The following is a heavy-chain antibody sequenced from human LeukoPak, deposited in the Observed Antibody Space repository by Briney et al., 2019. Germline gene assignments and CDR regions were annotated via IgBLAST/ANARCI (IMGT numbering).Heavy chain of an antibody. Sequence: SGGSLRLSCAVSGFTFSNYWMTWVRQAPGKGLECVANIKHDGSQKYSVDSVKGRFSISRDNAKNSLYLQMNSLRAEDTAVYYCATWRGYGYGLNYWGQGTLVTVSS. J-gene: IGHJ4*02. D-gene: IGHD5-18*01. V-gene: IGHV3-7*01. CDR3: ATWRGYGYGLNY. CDR1: GFTFSNYW. CDR2: IKHDGSQK.